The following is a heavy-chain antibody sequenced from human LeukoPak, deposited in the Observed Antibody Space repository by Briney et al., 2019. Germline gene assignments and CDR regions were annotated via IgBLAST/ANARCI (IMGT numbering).Heavy chain of an antibody. Sequence: GGSLRLSCSASGFTFSAYAMHWVRQAPRKGLEYVSAINSNGRSTYYADSVKGRFTISRDNSKNTLFLQMNSLRAEDTAVYYCAKGTYYDGSGSYYTETFGENWGQGTLVTVSS. CDR3: AKGTYYDGSGSYYTETFGEN. V-gene: IGHV3-64*04. D-gene: IGHD3-10*01. J-gene: IGHJ4*02. CDR2: INSNGRST. CDR1: GFTFSAYA.